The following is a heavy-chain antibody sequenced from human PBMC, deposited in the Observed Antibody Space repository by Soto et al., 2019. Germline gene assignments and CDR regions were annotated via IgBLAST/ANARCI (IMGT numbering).Heavy chain of an antibody. CDR3: ARKGVVVVAATPYYYYGMDV. Sequence: QVQLVQSGAEVKKPGSSVKVSCKASGGTFSSYAISWVRQAPGQGLEWMGGIIPIFGTANYAQKFQGRVTITADESTSTAYMERSSLRSEDTAVYYCARKGVVVVAATPYYYYGMDVWGQGTTVTVSS. J-gene: IGHJ6*02. CDR1: GGTFSSYA. CDR2: IIPIFGTA. D-gene: IGHD2-15*01. V-gene: IGHV1-69*01.